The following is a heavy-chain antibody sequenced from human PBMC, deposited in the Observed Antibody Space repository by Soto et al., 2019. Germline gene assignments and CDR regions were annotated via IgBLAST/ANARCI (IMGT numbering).Heavy chain of an antibody. CDR1: GFTVSSNY. CDR3: VRGMNPLF. CDR2: IYSGGST. V-gene: IGHV3-53*01. J-gene: IGHJ4*01. Sequence: GGSLRLSCAASGFTVSSNYMSWVRQAPGKGLEWVSVIYSGGSTYYADSVKGRFTISRDNAKNALYLQMNSLRADDTAVYFCVRGMNPLFGGQGTLVTVSS.